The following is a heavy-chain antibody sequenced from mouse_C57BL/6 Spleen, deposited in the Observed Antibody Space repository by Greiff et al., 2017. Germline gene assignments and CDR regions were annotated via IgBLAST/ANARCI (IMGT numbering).Heavy chain of an antibody. Sequence: QVQLQQSGAELVMPGASVKLSCKASGYTFTSYWMHWVKQRPGQGLEWIGEIDPSDSYTNYNQKFKGKSTLTVDKSSSTAYMQLSSLTSEDSAVYYCARGETAQATGFAYWGQGTLVTVSA. J-gene: IGHJ3*01. CDR2: IDPSDSYT. CDR3: ARGETAQATGFAY. D-gene: IGHD3-2*02. V-gene: IGHV1-69*01. CDR1: GYTFTSYW.